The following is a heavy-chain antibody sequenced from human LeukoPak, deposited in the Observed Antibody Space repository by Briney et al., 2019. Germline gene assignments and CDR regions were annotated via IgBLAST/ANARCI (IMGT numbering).Heavy chain of an antibody. Sequence: GGSLRLSCAASGFTFSSYSMNWVRQAPGKGLEWVSSISSSSSYIYYADSVKGRFTISRDNAKNSLYLRMNSLRAEDTAVYYCARDLPSATDAFDIWGQGTMVTVSS. CDR1: GFTFSSYS. CDR3: ARDLPSATDAFDI. V-gene: IGHV3-21*01. CDR2: ISSSSSYI. J-gene: IGHJ3*02.